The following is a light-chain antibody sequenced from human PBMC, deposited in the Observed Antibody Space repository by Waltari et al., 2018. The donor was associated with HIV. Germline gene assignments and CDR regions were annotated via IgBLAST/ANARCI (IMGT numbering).Light chain of an antibody. CDR2: EVS. CDR1: SSEIGAYNF. Sequence: QSALTQPASVSGSPGKSITISCLGSSSEIGAYNFVTGYQQRPGKAPNLMIYEVSGRPSVSSNRFSGSKSGITASLTISGLQADDEADYYCASYTRSGILLFGGGTRLTVL. V-gene: IGLV2-14*01. J-gene: IGLJ2*01. CDR3: ASYTRSGILL.